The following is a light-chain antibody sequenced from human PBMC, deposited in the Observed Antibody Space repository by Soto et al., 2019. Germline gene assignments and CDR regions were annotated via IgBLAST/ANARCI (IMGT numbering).Light chain of an antibody. J-gene: IGLJ2*01. Sequence: QSALTQPASVSGSPGQSITISCTGTSGDVGGYYYVSWYQQHPAKAPKLMIFEVSNRPSGVSNRFSGSKSGNTASLTISGLQAEDEAEYYCSSYTGSSTNTVVFGGGTQLTVL. CDR3: SSYTGSSTNTVV. CDR2: EVS. CDR1: SGDVGGYYY. V-gene: IGLV2-14*01.